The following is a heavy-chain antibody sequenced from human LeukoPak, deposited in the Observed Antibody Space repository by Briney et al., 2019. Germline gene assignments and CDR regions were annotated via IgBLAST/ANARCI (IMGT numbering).Heavy chain of an antibody. Sequence: GSLRLSCAASGFAFSNYAMAWVRQAPGKEPEWVSSISSTSSYIYYADSMRGRFTISRDNAKNSLYLQMNSLRAEDTAVYYCARALWSGPVYYGMDVWGQGTTVTVSS. V-gene: IGHV3-21*01. J-gene: IGHJ6*02. D-gene: IGHD3-10*01. CDR3: ARALWSGPVYYGMDV. CDR1: GFAFSNYA. CDR2: ISSTSSYI.